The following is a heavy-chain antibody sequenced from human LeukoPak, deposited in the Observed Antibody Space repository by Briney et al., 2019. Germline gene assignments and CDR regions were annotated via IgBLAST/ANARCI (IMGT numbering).Heavy chain of an antibody. CDR3: ARDPTQYYESVYLYYYGMDV. CDR2: IYSGGST. D-gene: IGHD3-22*01. CDR1: GFTVSSNY. Sequence: GGSLRLSCAASGFTVSSNYMSWVRQAPGKGLEWVSVIYSGGSTYYADSVKGRFTISRDNSKNTLYLQMNGLRAEDTAVYYCARDPTQYYESVYLYYYGMDVWGQGTTVTVSS. V-gene: IGHV3-53*01. J-gene: IGHJ6*02.